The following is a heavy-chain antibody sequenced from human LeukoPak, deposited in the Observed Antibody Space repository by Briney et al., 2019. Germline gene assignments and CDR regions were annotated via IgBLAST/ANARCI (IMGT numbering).Heavy chain of an antibody. CDR2: ISSSGNTI. Sequence: GGSLRLSCAVSGLTFSVYSMNWVRQAPGKGLEWVSYISSSGNTIYYADSVKGRFTISRDNSKNTVHLQMNSLRTEDTAMYYCVRDGAHWDLDYGGQGTLVTVSS. J-gene: IGHJ4*02. CDR3: VRDGAHWDLDY. D-gene: IGHD7-27*01. V-gene: IGHV3-48*01. CDR1: GLTFSVYS.